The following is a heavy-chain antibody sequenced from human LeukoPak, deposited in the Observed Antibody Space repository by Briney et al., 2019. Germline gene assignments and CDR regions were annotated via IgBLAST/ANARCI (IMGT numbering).Heavy chain of an antibody. V-gene: IGHV5-51*01. CDR3: ARPLWASNWFDP. CDR1: GYSFTGYW. J-gene: IGHJ5*02. D-gene: IGHD3-16*01. CDR2: IYPGDSDT. Sequence: GESLKISCKGSGYSFTGYWIGWVRQMPGKGLDWMGIIYPGDSDTRYSPSFQGQVTISADKSISTAYLQWSGLKASDTAMYYCARPLWASNWFDPWGQGTLVTVSS.